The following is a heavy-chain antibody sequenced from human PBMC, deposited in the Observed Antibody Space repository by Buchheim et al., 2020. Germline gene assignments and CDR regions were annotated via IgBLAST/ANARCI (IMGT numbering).Heavy chain of an antibody. CDR3: ARDLVVPILPPYYGEGGGMDV. D-gene: IGHD4-17*01. CDR2: INSDGSST. V-gene: IGHV3-74*01. Sequence: EVQLVESGGGLVRPGGSLRLSCAASGFTFSSYWMHWVRQAPGKGLVWVSRINSDGSSTSYADSVKGRFTISRDNAKNTLYLQMNSLRAEDTAVYYCARDLVVPILPPYYGEGGGMDVWGQGTT. J-gene: IGHJ6*02. CDR1: GFTFSSYW.